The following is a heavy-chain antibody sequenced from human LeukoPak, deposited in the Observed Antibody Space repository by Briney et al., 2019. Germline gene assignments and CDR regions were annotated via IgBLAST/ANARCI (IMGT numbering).Heavy chain of an antibody. CDR1: GFTFSSYW. CDR2: IKQDGSEK. D-gene: IGHD3-3*01. CDR3: ARCFWSYYYYYGMDV. Sequence: PGGSLRLSCAASGFTFSSYWMSWVRQAPGKGLEWVANIKQDGSEKYYVDSVKGRFTISRDNAKNSLYLQMNSLRAEDTAVYYCARCFWSYYYYYGMDVWGQGTTVTVSS. J-gene: IGHJ6*02. V-gene: IGHV3-7*03.